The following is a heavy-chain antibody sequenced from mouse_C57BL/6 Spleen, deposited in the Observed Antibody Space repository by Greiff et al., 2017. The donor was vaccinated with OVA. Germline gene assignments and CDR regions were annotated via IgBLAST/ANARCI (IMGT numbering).Heavy chain of an antibody. J-gene: IGHJ3*01. CDR2: IDPSDSYT. CDR1: GYTFTSYW. CDR3: ARINYYGSSYGWFAD. D-gene: IGHD1-1*01. Sequence: QVQLQQPGAELVRPGTSVKLSCKASGYTFTSYWMHWVKQRPGQGLEWIGVIDPSDSYTNYNQKFKGKATLTVDTSSSTAYMQRSRLTSEDSAVYYCARINYYGSSYGWFADWGQGTLVTVSA. V-gene: IGHV1-59*01.